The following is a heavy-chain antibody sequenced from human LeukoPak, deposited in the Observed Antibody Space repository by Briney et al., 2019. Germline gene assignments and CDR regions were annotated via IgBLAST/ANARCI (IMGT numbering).Heavy chain of an antibody. D-gene: IGHD4-17*01. CDR1: GGSISSNEYY. V-gene: IGHV4-39*07. Sequence: SETLSLTCNVSGGSISSNEYYWGWIRQPPGKGLEWIANMYYSGSTYYNPSLKSRVTISVDTSKNQFSLKLNSVTAADTAVYYCARAGYGDSDFDYWGQGTLVTVSS. CDR2: MYYSGST. CDR3: ARAGYGDSDFDY. J-gene: IGHJ4*02.